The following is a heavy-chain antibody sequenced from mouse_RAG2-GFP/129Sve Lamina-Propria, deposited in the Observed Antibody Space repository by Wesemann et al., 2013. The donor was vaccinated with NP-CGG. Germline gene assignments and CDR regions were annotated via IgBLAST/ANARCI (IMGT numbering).Heavy chain of an antibody. CDR2: INPYNGGT. J-gene: IGHJ3*01. CDR3: ARRDDYVSWFAY. D-gene: IGHD2-4*01. Sequence: ELVKPGASVKMSCKASGYTFTDYYMNWVKQSHGKSLEWIGVINPYNGGTSYNQKFKGKATLTVDKSSSTAYMELNSLTSEDSAVYYCARRDDYVSWFAYWGQGTLVTVSA. V-gene: IGHV1-19*01. CDR1: GYTFTDYY.